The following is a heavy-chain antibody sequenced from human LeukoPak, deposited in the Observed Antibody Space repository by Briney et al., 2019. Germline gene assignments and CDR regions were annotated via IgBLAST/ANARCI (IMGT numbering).Heavy chain of an antibody. J-gene: IGHJ4*02. V-gene: IGHV4-34*01. CDR3: ARDGHYYYISTYVY. CDR2: IDQNWST. D-gene: IGHD3-22*01. Sequence: PSETLSLTCGVYGGSFSGYYWSWIRQPPREGLEWIGVIDQNWSTYYNPSLKSRVTISVDTSKNQFSLKLSSVTAADTAVYYCARDGHYYYISTYVYWGQGTLVIVSS. CDR1: GGSFSGYY.